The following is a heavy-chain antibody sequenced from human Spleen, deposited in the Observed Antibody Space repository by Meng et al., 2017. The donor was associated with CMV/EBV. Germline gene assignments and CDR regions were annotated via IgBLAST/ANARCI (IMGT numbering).Heavy chain of an antibody. CDR2: IYYSGST. V-gene: IGHV4-61*01. CDR3: AREAGYCSSTSCYTGGLGFDY. J-gene: IGHJ4*02. CDR1: GRYY. D-gene: IGHD2-2*02. Sequence: GRYYWSWIRQPPGKGLEWIGYIYYSGSTNYNPSLKSRVTISVDTSKNQFSLKLSSVTAADTAVYYCAREAGYCSSTSCYTGGLGFDYWGQGTLVTVSS.